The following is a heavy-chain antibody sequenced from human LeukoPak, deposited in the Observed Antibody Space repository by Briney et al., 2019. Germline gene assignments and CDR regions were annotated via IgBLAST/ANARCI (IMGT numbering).Heavy chain of an antibody. CDR3: ARHDRIIASPLV. D-gene: IGHD6-13*01. J-gene: IGHJ4*02. CDR2: IYYSGTT. Sequence: SQTLSLTCIVSGGSISSSSHNWGWIRQPPGKGLEWIGSIYYSGTTYYNPSLKSRLTISVDTSKNQFSLKLSSVTAVDTAVYYCARHDRIIASPLVWGQGILVTVSS. V-gene: IGHV4-39*01. CDR1: GGSISSSSHN.